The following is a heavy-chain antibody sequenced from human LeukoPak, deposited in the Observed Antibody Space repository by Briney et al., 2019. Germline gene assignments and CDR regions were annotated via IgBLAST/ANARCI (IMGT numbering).Heavy chain of an antibody. CDR3: ARGNRRFGELLFYY. V-gene: IGHV1-2*02. J-gene: IGHJ4*02. Sequence: GASVKVSCKASGYTFTGYYMHWVRQAPGQGLEWMGWINPNSGGTNYAQKFQGRVTVTRDTSISTAYMELSRLRSDDTAVYYCARGNRRFGELLFYYWGQGTLVTVSS. CDR2: INPNSGGT. CDR1: GYTFTGYY. D-gene: IGHD3-10*01.